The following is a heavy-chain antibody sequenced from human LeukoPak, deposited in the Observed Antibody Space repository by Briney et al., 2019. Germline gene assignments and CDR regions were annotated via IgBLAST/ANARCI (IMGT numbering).Heavy chain of an antibody. CDR1: GGTFSSYA. CDR2: IIPIFGTA. J-gene: IGHJ5*02. D-gene: IGHD6-6*01. V-gene: IGHV1-69*13. CDR3: ARDSDYSSSSVWFDP. Sequence: VASVKVSCKASGGTFSSYAISWVRQAPGQRLEWMGGIIPIFGTANYAQKFQGRVTITADESTSTAYMELSSLRSEDTAVYYCARDSDYSSSSVWFDPWGQGTLVTVSS.